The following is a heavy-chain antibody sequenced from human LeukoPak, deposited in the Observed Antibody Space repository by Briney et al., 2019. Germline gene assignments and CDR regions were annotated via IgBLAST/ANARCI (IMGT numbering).Heavy chain of an antibody. D-gene: IGHD3-22*01. CDR1: GGSISSSSYS. J-gene: IGHJ4*02. CDR2: IYYTGST. CDR3: ARLDTSGPGDY. V-gene: IGHV4-39*01. Sequence: NPSETLSLTCTVSGGSISSSSYSWGWIRQPPGKGLEWIGNIYYTGSTYYNPSLKSRVTISVDTSKNQFSLRLSSVTAADTAVYYCARLDTSGPGDYWGQGTLVTVSS.